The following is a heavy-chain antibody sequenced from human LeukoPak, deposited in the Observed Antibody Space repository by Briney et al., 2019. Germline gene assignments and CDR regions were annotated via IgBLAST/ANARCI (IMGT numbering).Heavy chain of an antibody. V-gene: IGHV1-69*06. CDR3: ARDLSCSGGSCYSESIADY. D-gene: IGHD2-15*01. CDR2: IIPIFGTA. Sequence: SVKVSCKASGGTFSSYAISWVRQAPGQGLEWMGGIIPIFGTANYAQKFQGRVTITADKSTSTAYMELSSLRSEDTAVYYCARDLSCSGGSCYSESIADYWGQGTLVTISS. CDR1: GGTFSSYA. J-gene: IGHJ4*02.